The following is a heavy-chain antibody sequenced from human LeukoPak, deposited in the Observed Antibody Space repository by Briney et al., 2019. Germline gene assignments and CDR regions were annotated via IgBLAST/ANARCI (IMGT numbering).Heavy chain of an antibody. CDR2: IYYSGST. CDR1: GGSISSYY. V-gene: IGHV4-59*01. J-gene: IGHJ4*02. Sequence: SSETLSLTCTVSGGSISSYYWSWIRQPPGKGLEWIGYIYYSGSTNYNPSLKSRVTISVDTSKSQFSLKLSSVTAADTAVYYCARQHYDFWSGYIHYFDYWGQGTLVTVSS. CDR3: ARQHYDFWSGYIHYFDY. D-gene: IGHD3-3*01.